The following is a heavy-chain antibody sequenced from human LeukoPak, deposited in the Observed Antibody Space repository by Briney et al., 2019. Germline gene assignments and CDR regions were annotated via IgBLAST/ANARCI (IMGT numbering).Heavy chain of an antibody. CDR2: ISYDGSNK. V-gene: IGHV3-30*18. Sequence: GGSLRLSCAASGFTFSSYGMHWVRQAPGKGLEWVAVISYDGSNKYYADSVKGRFTISRDNSKNTLYLQMNSLRAEDTAVYYCAKDRAAAGLDYWGQGTLVTVSS. J-gene: IGHJ4*02. D-gene: IGHD6-13*01. CDR1: GFTFSSYG. CDR3: AKDRAAAGLDY.